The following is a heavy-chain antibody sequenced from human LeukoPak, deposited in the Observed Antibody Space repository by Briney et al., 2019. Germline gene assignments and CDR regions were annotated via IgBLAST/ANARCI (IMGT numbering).Heavy chain of an antibody. D-gene: IGHD3-22*01. CDR2: IKQDGSEK. CDR3: VRDRAYFDSSGFYNLDY. J-gene: IGHJ4*02. V-gene: IGHV3-7*01. CDR1: GFTFSDYW. Sequence: PGASLRLSCASSGFTFSDYWMSWVRQAPGKGLEWVANIKQDGSEKYYVDSVKGRFTISRDNAKNSLYLQMNSLRAEDTAVYYCVRDRAYFDSSGFYNLDYWGQGTLVTVSS.